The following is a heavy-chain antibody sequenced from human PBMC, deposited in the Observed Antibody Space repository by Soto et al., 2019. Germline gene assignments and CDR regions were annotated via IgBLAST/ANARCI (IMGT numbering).Heavy chain of an antibody. CDR3: ARNRLGHSSGWYWYFDL. D-gene: IGHD6-19*01. CDR2: IYYSGST. J-gene: IGHJ2*01. Sequence: QVQLQESGPGLVKPSDTLSLTCAVSGYSISSSNWWGWIRQPPGKGLEWIGYIYYSGSTYYNPSLKSRVTMSVDPSKNQFSLKLSSVTAVDTAVYYCARNRLGHSSGWYWYFDLWGRGTLVTVSS. V-gene: IGHV4-28*01. CDR1: GYSISSSNW.